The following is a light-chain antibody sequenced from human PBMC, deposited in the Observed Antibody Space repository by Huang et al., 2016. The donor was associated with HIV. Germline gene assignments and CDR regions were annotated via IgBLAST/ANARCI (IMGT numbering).Light chain of an antibody. V-gene: IGKV3-20*01. CDR3: QQFGMSPWT. CDR1: QSVSSSY. CDR2: GAS. Sequence: EIVLTQSPGTLSLSPGERAPLSCRASQSVSSSYLAWYQQKPGQAPRLLIYGASSRATGIPDRFSGSGSGTDFTLTITRLEPEDFAVYYCQQFGMSPWTFGQGTKVDIK. J-gene: IGKJ1*01.